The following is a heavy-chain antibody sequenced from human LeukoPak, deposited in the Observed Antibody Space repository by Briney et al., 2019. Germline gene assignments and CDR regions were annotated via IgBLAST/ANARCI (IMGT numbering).Heavy chain of an antibody. CDR2: IYYSGNT. CDR3: ARHLGYSSGWDFDY. CDR1: GGSISNSSYY. V-gene: IGHV4-39*01. Sequence: PSETLSLTCTVSGGSISNSSYYWAWIRQPPGKGLEWIGNIYYSGNTNYNPSLKSRVTISVDTSKNQFSLKLSSVTAADTAVYYCARHLGYSSGWDFDYWGQGTLVTVSS. D-gene: IGHD6-19*01. J-gene: IGHJ4*02.